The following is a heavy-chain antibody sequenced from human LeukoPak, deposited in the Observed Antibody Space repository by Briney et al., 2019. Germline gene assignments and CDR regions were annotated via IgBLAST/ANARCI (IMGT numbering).Heavy chain of an antibody. V-gene: IGHV3-23*01. Sequence: GGSLRLSCAASGFTFSSYAMSWVRQAPGKGLEWVSAISGSGGSTYYADSVKGRFTISRDNSKNTLYLQMNSLRSEYTAVYXXXXXXXXXXXXXXXXXQGTLVTVSS. J-gene: IGHJ4*02. CDR1: GFTFSSYA. CDR3: XXXXXXXXXXXXX. CDR2: ISGSGGST.